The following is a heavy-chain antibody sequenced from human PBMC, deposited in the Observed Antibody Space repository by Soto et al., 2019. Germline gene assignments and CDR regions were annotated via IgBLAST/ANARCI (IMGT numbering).Heavy chain of an antibody. CDR1: GFTFNNYA. V-gene: IGHV3-23*01. CDR3: AKAGLRLEELSKRGPFDY. D-gene: IGHD3-16*02. Sequence: EVQLLESGGGLIQPGGSLRLSCAASGFTFNNYAMSWVRQAPGKGLEWVSTISFSGFTTYYADSVKGRFTISRDNSNNTLYLQMSSLRAEDTAVYYCAKAGLRLEELSKRGPFDYWGQGSLVIVSS. CDR2: ISFSGFTT. J-gene: IGHJ4*02.